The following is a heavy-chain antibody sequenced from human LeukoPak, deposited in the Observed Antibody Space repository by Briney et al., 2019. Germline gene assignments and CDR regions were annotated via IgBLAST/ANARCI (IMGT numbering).Heavy chain of an antibody. CDR1: GFTFDDYA. Sequence: GGSLRLSCAASGFTFDDYAMHWVRQAPGKGLEWVSGISWNSGSIGYADSVKGRFTISRDNAKNSLYLQMNSLRAEDTALYYCAKDLKSAQLSSGFDPWGQGTLVTVSS. CDR3: AKDLKSAQLSSGFDP. CDR2: ISWNSGSI. J-gene: IGHJ5*02. D-gene: IGHD5-18*01. V-gene: IGHV3-9*01.